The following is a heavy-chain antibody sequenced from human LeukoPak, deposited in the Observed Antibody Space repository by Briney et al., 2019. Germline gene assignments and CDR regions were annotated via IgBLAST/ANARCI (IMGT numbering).Heavy chain of an antibody. CDR1: GFTFSSYG. D-gene: IGHD3-22*01. CDR3: ARDPQRFTMIVVVTPDY. CDR2: IWYDGSNK. Sequence: PGRSLRLSCASSGFTFSSYGMHWVRQAPGKGLEWEAVIWYDGSNKYYADSVKGRFTISRDNSKNTLYLQMNSLRAEDTAVYYCARDPQRFTMIVVVTPDYWGQGTLVTVSS. J-gene: IGHJ4*02. V-gene: IGHV3-33*01.